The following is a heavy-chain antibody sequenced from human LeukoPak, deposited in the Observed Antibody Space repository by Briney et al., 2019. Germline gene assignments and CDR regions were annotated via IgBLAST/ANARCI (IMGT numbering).Heavy chain of an antibody. J-gene: IGHJ6*04. V-gene: IGHV5-51*01. CDR3: ARQRDPGSDYYYGMDV. Sequence: GESLKISCKGSGYSFTSYWIGWVRQMPGKGLEWMGIIYPGDSDTRYSPSFQGQVTISADKSISTAYLQRSSLKASDTAMYYCARQRDPGSDYYYGMDVWSKGTTVTVSS. D-gene: IGHD6-6*01. CDR1: GYSFTSYW. CDR2: IYPGDSDT.